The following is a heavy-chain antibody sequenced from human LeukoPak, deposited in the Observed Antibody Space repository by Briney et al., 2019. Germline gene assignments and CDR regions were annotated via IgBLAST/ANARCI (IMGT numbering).Heavy chain of an antibody. CDR3: ARVSSPNHYYGSGRTNYFDY. D-gene: IGHD3-10*01. CDR1: GFMFTSFG. CDR2: IIPIFGTA. V-gene: IGHV1-69*06. J-gene: IGHJ4*02. Sequence: GASVKVSCKASGFMFTSFGISWVRQAPGQGLEWMGGIIPIFGTANYAQKFQGRVTITADKSTSTAYMELSSLRSEDTAVYYCARVSSPNHYYGSGRTNYFDYWGQGTLVTVSS.